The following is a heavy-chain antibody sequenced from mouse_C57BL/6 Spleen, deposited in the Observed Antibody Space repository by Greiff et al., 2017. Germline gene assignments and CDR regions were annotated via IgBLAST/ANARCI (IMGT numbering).Heavy chain of an antibody. Sequence: EVQVVESGEGLVKPGGSLKLSCAASGFTFSSYAMSWVRQTPEKRLEWVAYISSGGDYIYYADTVKGRFTISRDNARNTLYLQMSSLKSEDTAMYYCTRYYYGSDWYFEVWGTGTTVTVSS. CDR2: ISSGGDYI. D-gene: IGHD1-1*01. CDR1: GFTFSSYA. J-gene: IGHJ1*03. CDR3: TRYYYGSDWYFEV. V-gene: IGHV5-9-1*02.